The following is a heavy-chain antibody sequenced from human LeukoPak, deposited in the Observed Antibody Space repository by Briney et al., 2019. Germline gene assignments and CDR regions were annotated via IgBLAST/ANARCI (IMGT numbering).Heavy chain of an antibody. CDR1: GFTFSRYS. Sequence: GGSLRLSCAVSGFTFSRYSMNWVRQAPGKGLEWVSFISTSSSYIYYADSVKGRFTISRDNARNSLYLQMNSLRAEDTAVYYCARDRGSAGHDYWGQGTLVTVSS. J-gene: IGHJ4*02. CDR2: ISTSSSYI. CDR3: ARDRGSAGHDY. D-gene: IGHD6-13*01. V-gene: IGHV3-21*01.